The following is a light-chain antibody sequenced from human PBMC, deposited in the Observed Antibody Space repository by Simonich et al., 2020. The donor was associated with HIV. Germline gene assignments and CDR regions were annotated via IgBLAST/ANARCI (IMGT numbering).Light chain of an antibody. CDR3: QQSYSTPT. CDR2: AAS. V-gene: IGKV1-39*01. CDR1: ENISKW. J-gene: IGKJ3*01. Sequence: DIQMTQSPSTLSASVGDRVSITCRASENISKWLAWYQQKPGKAPKLLIYAASSLQSGVPSRFSGSGSGTDFTLTISSLQPEDFATYYCQQSYSTPTFGPGTKVDIK.